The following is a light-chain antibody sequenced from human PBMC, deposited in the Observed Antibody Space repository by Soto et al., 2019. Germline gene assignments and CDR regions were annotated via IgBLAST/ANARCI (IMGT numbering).Light chain of an antibody. Sequence: EIVMTQSPATLSVSPGERATLSCRASKVVSTNLAWYQQKPGQAPRLLIYGASTRATGIPARFSGSGSGTEFTLTISSLQSEDFAVYYCQQYNNWPPWTFGQGTKVEIK. V-gene: IGKV3-15*01. CDR1: KVVSTN. CDR3: QQYNNWPPWT. CDR2: GAS. J-gene: IGKJ1*01.